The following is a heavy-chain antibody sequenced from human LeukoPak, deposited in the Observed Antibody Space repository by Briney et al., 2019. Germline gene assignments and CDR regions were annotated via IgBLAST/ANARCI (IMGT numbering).Heavy chain of an antibody. V-gene: IGHV3-30*18. CDR2: YSADEINI. CDR3: AEIVGARGDY. D-gene: IGHD1-26*01. Sequence: GRSLRLSCAASGFTFSIYGMHWVRQAPGKGLEWVALYSADEINIYYADSVKGRFTISRDNSKNTVYLQMNSLRAEDTAVYYCAEIVGARGDYWGQGTLVTVSS. CDR1: GFTFSIYG. J-gene: IGHJ4*02.